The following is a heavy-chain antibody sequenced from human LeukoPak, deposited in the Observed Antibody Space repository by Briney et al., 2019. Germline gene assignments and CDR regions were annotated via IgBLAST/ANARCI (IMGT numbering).Heavy chain of an antibody. CDR1: GFTFSSYA. D-gene: IGHD3-22*01. Sequence: GGSLRLSCAASGFTFSSYAIHWVRQAPGKGLEWVAVISYDGSNKYYSDSVKGRFTISRDNSKNTLYLQMNSLRAEDTAVYYCARDTGSYDSSGYPLAYWGQGTLVTVSS. V-gene: IGHV3-30*04. CDR3: ARDTGSYDSSGYPLAY. J-gene: IGHJ4*02. CDR2: ISYDGSNK.